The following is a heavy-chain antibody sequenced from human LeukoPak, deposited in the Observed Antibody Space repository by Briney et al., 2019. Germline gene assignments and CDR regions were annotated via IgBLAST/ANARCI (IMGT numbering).Heavy chain of an antibody. CDR3: ARVLGGHPAH. J-gene: IGHJ4*02. D-gene: IGHD2-15*01. CDR1: GGSIYSSSYY. V-gene: IGHV4-39*01. CDR2: IYCSCSI. Sequence: SETLSLTCTLSGGSIYSSSYYWGWIRQPPGKGVEWIESIYCSCSIYYNPFLKSRVIITVDTSKNLFSRKLSSVTAADTVVYYCARVLGGHPAHWGQGTLVTVSS.